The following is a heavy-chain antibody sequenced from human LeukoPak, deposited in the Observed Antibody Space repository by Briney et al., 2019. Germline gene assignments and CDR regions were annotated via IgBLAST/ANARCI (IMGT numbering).Heavy chain of an antibody. D-gene: IGHD6-6*01. V-gene: IGHV4-30-2*01. CDR3: ARDSRYSSSGGFDY. CDR2: IYHSGST. Sequence: SETLSLTCTVSGGSISSGGYYWGWIRQPPGKGLEWIGYIYHSGSTYYNPSLKSRVTISVDRSKNQFSLKLSSVTAADTGVYYCARDSRYSSSGGFDYWGQGTLVTVSS. CDR1: GGSISSGGYY. J-gene: IGHJ4*02.